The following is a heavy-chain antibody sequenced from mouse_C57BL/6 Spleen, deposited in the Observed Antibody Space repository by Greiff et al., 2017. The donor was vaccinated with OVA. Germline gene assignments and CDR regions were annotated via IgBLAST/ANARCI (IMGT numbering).Heavy chain of an antibody. CDR2: ISSGSSTI. V-gene: IGHV5-17*01. Sequence: EVMLVESGGGLVKPGGSLKLSCAASGFTFSDYGMHWVRQAPEKGLEWVAYISSGSSTIYYADTVKGRFTISRDNAKNTLFLQMTSLMSEATAMYYCARGRDFDYWGQGTTLTVSS. CDR1: GFTFSDYG. J-gene: IGHJ2*01. CDR3: ARGRDFDY.